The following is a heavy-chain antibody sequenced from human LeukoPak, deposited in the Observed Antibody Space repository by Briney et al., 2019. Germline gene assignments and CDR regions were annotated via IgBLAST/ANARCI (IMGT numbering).Heavy chain of an antibody. J-gene: IGHJ4*02. D-gene: IGHD1-26*01. Sequence: SETLSLTCTVSGGSISSYYWSWIRQPPGKGLEWIGYIYYSGGTNYNPSLKSRVTISVDTSKNQFSLKLSSVTAADTAVYYCARHGQKSSGSYYDYFDYWGQGTLVTVSS. CDR2: IYYSGGT. V-gene: IGHV4-59*08. CDR1: GGSISSYY. CDR3: ARHGQKSSGSYYDYFDY.